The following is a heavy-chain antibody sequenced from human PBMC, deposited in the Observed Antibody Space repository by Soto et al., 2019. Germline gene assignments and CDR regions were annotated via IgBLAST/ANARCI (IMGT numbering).Heavy chain of an antibody. CDR2: IDWNSGRI. CDR1: GFTFDDYA. V-gene: IGHV3-9*01. CDR3: AKGGNYDFWSGPGDY. D-gene: IGHD3-3*01. Sequence: EVQLVESGGGLVQPGRSLRLSCAASGFTFDDYAMHWVRQAPGKGLEWVSGIDWNSGRINYADSVKGRFTISRDSANKSLYLQMNSVRAEDTALYYCAKGGNYDFWSGPGDYWGQGTLVTVSS. J-gene: IGHJ4*02.